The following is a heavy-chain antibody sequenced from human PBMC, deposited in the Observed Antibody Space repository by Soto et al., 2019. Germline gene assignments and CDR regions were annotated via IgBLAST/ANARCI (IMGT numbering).Heavy chain of an antibody. CDR3: ATSSRDRITVFGEVMNPPFVNWFDR. V-gene: IGHV3-23*01. CDR1: GFTMSNYV. CDR2: ITRTSGTT. Sequence: WGSLRLSCVTSGFTMSNYVINWCRHSPFKGLEWISAITRTSGTTYYADSVKGRSTVSRDNSKNTLFLQLSNLRADDTATYYCATSSRDRITVFGEVMNPPFVNWFDRWGQGTLVTVS. J-gene: IGHJ5*02. D-gene: IGHD3-3*01.